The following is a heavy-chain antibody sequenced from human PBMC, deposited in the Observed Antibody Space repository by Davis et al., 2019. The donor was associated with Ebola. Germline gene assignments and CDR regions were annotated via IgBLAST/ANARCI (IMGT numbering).Heavy chain of an antibody. CDR1: GFTFSSYS. D-gene: IGHD6-13*01. CDR2: ISSSSSYI. CDR3: ARVYEIQQLFFWDWFDP. Sequence: GESLKISCAASGFTFSSYSMNWVRQAPGKGLEWVSSISSSSSYIYYADSVKGRFTISRDNAKNSLYLQMNSLRAEDTAVYYCARVYEIQQLFFWDWFDPWGQGTLVTVSS. J-gene: IGHJ5*02. V-gene: IGHV3-21*01.